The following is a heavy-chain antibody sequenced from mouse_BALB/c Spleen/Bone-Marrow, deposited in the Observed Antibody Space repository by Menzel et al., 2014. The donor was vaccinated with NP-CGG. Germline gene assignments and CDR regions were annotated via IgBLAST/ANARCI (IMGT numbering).Heavy chain of an antibody. J-gene: IGHJ1*01. D-gene: IGHD2-3*01. CDR2: IYPGNSDT. V-gene: IGHV1-5*01. CDR1: GYSFTSYW. Sequence: EVQLQQSGTVLARPGASVKMSCKASGYSFTSYWMHWVKQRPGQGLEWIGAIYPGNSDTSYNQKFKGKAKMTAVTSASTAYMELSSLTNEDSAVYYCTRGLLRRGGYFDDWGAGTTVTVSS. CDR3: TRGLLRRGGYFDD.